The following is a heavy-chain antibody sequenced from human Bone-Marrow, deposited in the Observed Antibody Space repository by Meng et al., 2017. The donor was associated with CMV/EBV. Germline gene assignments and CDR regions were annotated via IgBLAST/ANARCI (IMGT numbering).Heavy chain of an antibody. CDR3: ARVVPAARGEDV. Sequence: SETLSLTCTVSGGSVSSGSYYWSWIRQPPGKGLEWIGYIYYSGSTNYNPSLKSRVTISVDTSKNQFSLKLSSVTAADTAVYYCARVVPAARGEDVWGQGTTVTVSS. D-gene: IGHD2-2*01. V-gene: IGHV4-61*01. CDR1: GGSVSSGSYY. CDR2: IYYSGST. J-gene: IGHJ6*02.